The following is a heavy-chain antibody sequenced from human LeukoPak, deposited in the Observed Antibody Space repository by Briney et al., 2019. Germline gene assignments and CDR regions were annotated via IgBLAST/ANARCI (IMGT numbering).Heavy chain of an antibody. CDR1: GGTFSSYA. J-gene: IGHJ4*02. CDR3: ARDLPRDSGGWYGPWDY. Sequence: SVKVSCKASGGTFSSYAISWVRQAPGQGLEWMGRIIPILGIANYAQKFQGRVTITADKSTSTAYMELSSLRSEDTAVYYCARDLPRDSGGWYGPWDYWGQGTLVTVSS. D-gene: IGHD6-19*01. V-gene: IGHV1-69*04. CDR2: IIPILGIA.